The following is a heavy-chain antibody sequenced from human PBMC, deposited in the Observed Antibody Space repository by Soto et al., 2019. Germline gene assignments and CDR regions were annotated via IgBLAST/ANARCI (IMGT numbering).Heavy chain of an antibody. CDR3: ARDFKESQYYYYCMDV. J-gene: IGHJ6*03. D-gene: IGHD3-10*01. V-gene: IGHV3-21*06. CDR1: GFTFSSYS. Sequence: GGSLRLSCVVSGFTFSSYSMNWVRQAPGKGLEWVSSISSGGEYTYYADSVKGRFTISRDNAKNSVYLQMNSLTAEDTVLYYCARDFKESQYYYYCMDVWGKGTTVTVSS. CDR2: ISSGGEYT.